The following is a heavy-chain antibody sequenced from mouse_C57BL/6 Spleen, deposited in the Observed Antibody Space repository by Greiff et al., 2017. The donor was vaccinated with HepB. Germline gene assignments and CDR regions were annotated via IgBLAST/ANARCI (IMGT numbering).Heavy chain of an antibody. D-gene: IGHD2-3*01. CDR1: GYTFTDYE. V-gene: IGHV1-15*01. J-gene: IGHJ2*01. CDR3: TRSGDDGYYFAY. CDR2: IDPETGGT. Sequence: VQLQQSGAELVRPGASVTLSCKASGYTFTDYEMHWVKQTPVHGLEWIGAIDPETGGTAYNQKFKGKAILTADKSSSTAYMELRSLTSEDSAVYYCTRSGDDGYYFAYWGQGTTLTVSS.